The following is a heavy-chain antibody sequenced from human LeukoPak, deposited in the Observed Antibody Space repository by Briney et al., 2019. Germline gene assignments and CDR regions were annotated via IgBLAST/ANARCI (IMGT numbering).Heavy chain of an antibody. J-gene: IGHJ4*02. CDR2: INPNSGGT. V-gene: IGHV1-2*02. D-gene: IGHD6-19*01. CDR3: ATLSSGWTNFDY. CDR1: GYTFTGYY. Sequence: ASVKVSCKASGYTFTGYYMHWVRQAPGQGLEWMGWINPNSGGTNYAQKFQGRVTMTRDTSISTAYMELSRLRSDDTAVYCCATLSSGWTNFDYWGQGTLVTVSS.